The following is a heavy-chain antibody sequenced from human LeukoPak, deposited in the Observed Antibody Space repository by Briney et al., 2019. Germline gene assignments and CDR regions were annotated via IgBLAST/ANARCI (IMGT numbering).Heavy chain of an antibody. CDR3: AREFIVGALDY. J-gene: IGHJ4*02. D-gene: IGHD1-26*01. CDR1: GFTFTDYY. Sequence: GGSLRLSCAASGFTFTDYYMSWIRQAPGKGLEWVSYISKDGNTRNYADSVKGRFTISRDNAKNSLYLQMNSLRAEDTAVYYCAREFIVGALDYWGQGTLVTVSS. CDR2: ISKDGNTR. V-gene: IGHV3-11*04.